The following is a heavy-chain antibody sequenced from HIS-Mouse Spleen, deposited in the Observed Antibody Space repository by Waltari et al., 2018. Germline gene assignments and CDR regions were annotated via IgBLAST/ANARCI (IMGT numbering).Heavy chain of an antibody. Sequence: EVQLVESGGGWVQPGGSLRLRCAASGFTVSSNYMSWVRQAPGKGLEWVSVIYSGGSTYYADSVKGRFTISRDNSKNTLYLQLNSLRAEDTAVYYCARSNWYFDYWGQGTLVTVSS. CDR3: ARSNWYFDY. CDR1: GFTVSSNY. D-gene: IGHD7-27*01. CDR2: IYSGGST. V-gene: IGHV3-66*01. J-gene: IGHJ4*02.